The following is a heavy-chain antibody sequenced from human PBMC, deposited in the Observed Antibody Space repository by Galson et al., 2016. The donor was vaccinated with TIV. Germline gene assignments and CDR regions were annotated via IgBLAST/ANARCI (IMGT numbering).Heavy chain of an antibody. CDR3: ARGRTYCSSRSCSPLES. D-gene: IGHD2-15*01. CDR1: GYTFTAYD. J-gene: IGHJ5*02. Sequence: SVKVSCKASGYTFTAYDIDWVRQAPGQGLEWMGSISTNAGGANYAQKFQGRVTMTTDTSANTAYMELRRLRSDDTAPYYCARGRTYCSSRSCSPLESWGQGTLVTVSS. CDR2: ISTNAGGA. V-gene: IGHV1-2*02.